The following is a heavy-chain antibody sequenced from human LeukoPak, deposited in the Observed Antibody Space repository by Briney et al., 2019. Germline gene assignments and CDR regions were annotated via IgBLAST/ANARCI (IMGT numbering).Heavy chain of an antibody. CDR1: GFSFTNFW. V-gene: IGHV3-7*04. Sequence: GGSLRLSCAVSGFSFTNFWMSWVRQAPGRGVEWVAHIHPEGNEKYHVESVKGRFTISRDNTKNLLFLQMNGLRVEDTAVYYCARGDAFSGDHWGQGTLVTVSS. J-gene: IGHJ4*02. CDR2: IHPEGNEK. CDR3: ARGDAFSGDH.